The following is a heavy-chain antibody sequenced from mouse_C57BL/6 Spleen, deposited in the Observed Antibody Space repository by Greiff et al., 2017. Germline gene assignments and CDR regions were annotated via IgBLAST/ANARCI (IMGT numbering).Heavy chain of an antibody. J-gene: IGHJ2*01. Sequence: VQLQQSGPELVKPGASVKISCTASGYTFTDYYMNWVKQSHGKSLEWIGDINPNNGGTSYNQKFKGKATLTVDKSSSTAYMELRSLTSTDSAVYYCAKSTTVVATEFGYWGQGTTLTVSS. CDR2: INPNNGGT. CDR1: GYTFTDYY. D-gene: IGHD1-1*01. V-gene: IGHV1-26*01. CDR3: AKSTTVVATEFGY.